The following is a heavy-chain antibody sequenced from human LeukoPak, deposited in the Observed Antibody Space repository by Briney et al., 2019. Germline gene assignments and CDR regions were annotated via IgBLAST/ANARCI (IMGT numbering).Heavy chain of an antibody. Sequence: PGGSLRLSCAASGFTFSSYGMHWVRQAPGKGLEWVAYIRYDGSNKYYADSVKGRFTISRDNSKNTLYLQMNSLRAEDTAVYYCAKDTGSFGGRYMDVWGKGTTVTVSS. CDR3: AKDTGSFGGRYMDV. V-gene: IGHV3-30*02. D-gene: IGHD3-10*01. CDR2: IRYDGSNK. CDR1: GFTFSSYG. J-gene: IGHJ6*03.